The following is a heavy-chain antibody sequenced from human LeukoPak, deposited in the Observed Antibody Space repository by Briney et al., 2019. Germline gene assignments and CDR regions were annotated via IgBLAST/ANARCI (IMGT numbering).Heavy chain of an antibody. J-gene: IGHJ4*02. CDR1: GFTFSFFW. D-gene: IGHD5-12*01. CDR2: IKQDGSEK. V-gene: IGHV3-7*03. Sequence: GGSLRLSCGASGFTFSFFWMSWVRQAPGKGLEWVANIKQDGSEKYYADSVKGRFTISRDNAKNSLYLQMNSLRAEDTALYYCAKDGGRAATIQYYFDYWGQGTLVTVSS. CDR3: AKDGGRAATIQYYFDY.